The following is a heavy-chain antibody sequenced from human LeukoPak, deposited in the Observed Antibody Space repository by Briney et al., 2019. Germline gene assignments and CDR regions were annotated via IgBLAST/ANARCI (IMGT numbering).Heavy chain of an antibody. CDR2: FQSGGKT. J-gene: IGHJ3*02. V-gene: IGHV3-53*01. D-gene: IGHD3-22*01. CDR3: AKVHDSRNYDALDM. CDR1: GFIFSDYS. Sequence: GGSLRLSCAASGFIFSDYSLNWVRQAPGKGLEWVSVFQSGGKTHYADSVKGRFTISRDTSKNTIYLQMSSLRAEDTAVYYCAKVHDSRNYDALDMWGQGTMVTVSS.